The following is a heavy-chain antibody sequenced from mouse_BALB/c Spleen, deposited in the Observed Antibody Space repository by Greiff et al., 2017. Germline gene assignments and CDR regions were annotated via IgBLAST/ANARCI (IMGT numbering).Heavy chain of an antibody. D-gene: IGHD2-3*01. CDR3: GGDGYFAWFAY. V-gene: IGHV14-3*02. CDR1: GFNIKDTY. CDR2: IDPANGNT. Sequence: VQLKQSGAELVKPGASVKLSCTASGFNIKDTYMHWVKQRPEQGLEWIGRIDPANGNTKYDPKFQGKATITADTSSNTAYLQLSSLTSEDTAVYYCGGDGYFAWFAYWGQGTLVTVSA. J-gene: IGHJ3*01.